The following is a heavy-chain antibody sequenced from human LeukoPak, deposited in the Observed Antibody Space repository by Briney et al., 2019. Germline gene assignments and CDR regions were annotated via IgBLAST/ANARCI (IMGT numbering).Heavy chain of an antibody. CDR3: ARQLYCGGDCSNWFDP. D-gene: IGHD2-21*02. J-gene: IGHJ5*02. Sequence: SETLSLTCTVSGGSISSYYWSWIRQPPGKGLEWIGYISNSGSTNYNPSLKSRVTISVDTSKNQFSLKLSSVTAADTAVYYCARQLYCGGDCSNWFDPWGQGTLVTVSS. CDR2: ISNSGST. V-gene: IGHV4-59*08. CDR1: GGSISSYY.